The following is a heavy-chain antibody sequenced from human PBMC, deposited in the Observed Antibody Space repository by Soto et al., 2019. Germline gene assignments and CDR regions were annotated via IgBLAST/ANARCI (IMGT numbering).Heavy chain of an antibody. CDR2: INAGNGNT. CDR3: ARLLSFGELTLDS. CDR1: GYSFTTYA. V-gene: IGHV1-3*01. Sequence: QVQLVQSGAEVKKPGASVKVSCKASGYSFTTYAIHWVRQAPGQRFEWIGWINAGNGNTKYSQKFQGRVTIIRDTSATTTYMELSSLRSEDTAVYYCARLLSFGELTLDSWGQGSLVTVSS. D-gene: IGHD3-10*01. J-gene: IGHJ4*02.